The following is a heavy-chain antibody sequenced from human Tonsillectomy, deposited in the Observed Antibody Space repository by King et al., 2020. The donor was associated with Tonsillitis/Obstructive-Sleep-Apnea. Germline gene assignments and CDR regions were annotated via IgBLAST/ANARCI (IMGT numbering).Heavy chain of an antibody. CDR1: GYRFTSQW. Sequence: VQLVESGAEVRKPGESLKLSCKGSGYRFTSQWIGWVRQMPGKGLEWMGVVFPGDSDTRYSPSFQGHVTISADESISTAYLQWSSLKASDTAIYYCVRHGDDYKPPDHWGQGTRVTVSS. D-gene: IGHD2-21*01. V-gene: IGHV5-51*01. CDR2: VFPGDSDT. CDR3: VRHGDDYKPPDH. J-gene: IGHJ4*02.